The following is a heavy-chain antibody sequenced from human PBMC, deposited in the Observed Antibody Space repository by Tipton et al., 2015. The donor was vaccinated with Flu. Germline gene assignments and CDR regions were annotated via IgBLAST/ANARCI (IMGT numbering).Heavy chain of an antibody. D-gene: IGHD2-2*01. CDR1: GGSIGSPYC. J-gene: IGHJ4*02. V-gene: IGHV4-38-2*02. CDR2: ICPGSP. CDR3: ARDPSLGMPEYFDS. Sequence: TLSLTCSVSGGSIGSPYCWGCVRQPPGRGLEWIGNICPGSPYYNPSLKSRVTLSVDRSKNQLSLRLTSVTAADTAVYFCARDPSLGMPEYFDSWGQGTLVTVSS.